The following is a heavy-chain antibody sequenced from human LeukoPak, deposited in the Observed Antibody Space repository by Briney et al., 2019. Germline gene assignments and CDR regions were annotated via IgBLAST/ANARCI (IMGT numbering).Heavy chain of an antibody. CDR1: GFSFSTYA. V-gene: IGHV3-64*02. J-gene: IGHJ4*02. CDR3: TRSNNIVGATYFDY. CDR2: ISSNGGST. D-gene: IGHD1-26*01. Sequence: PGGSLRLSCPASGFSFSTYAMHWVRQGPGKGLEYISSISSNGGSTYYADSVKGRFTISRDNSKNTLFLQMGSLRAEDMAVYYCTRSNNIVGATYFDYWGQGTLVTVSS.